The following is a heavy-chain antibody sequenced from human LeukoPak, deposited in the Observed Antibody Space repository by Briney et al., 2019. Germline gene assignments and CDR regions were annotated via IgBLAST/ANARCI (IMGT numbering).Heavy chain of an antibody. V-gene: IGHV3-30*02. CDR1: GFTFISYG. Sequence: GGSLRLSXAASGFTFISYGMHWVRQAPGKGLELVAFIRYDGGNKYYADSVRGRSTISRDNSKNTLYLQMNNLRPEDTAVYNCAKDQSPWHYYDSSGYFDYWGQGTLVTVSS. J-gene: IGHJ4*02. CDR3: AKDQSPWHYYDSSGYFDY. D-gene: IGHD3-22*01. CDR2: IRYDGGNK.